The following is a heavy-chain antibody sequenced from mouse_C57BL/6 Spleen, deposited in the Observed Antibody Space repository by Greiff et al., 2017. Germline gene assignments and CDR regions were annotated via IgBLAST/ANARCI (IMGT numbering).Heavy chain of an antibody. CDR3: ARDTTGFAY. CDR2: IYPRSGNT. Sequence: VKVVESGAELARPGASVKLSCKASGYTFTSYGISWVKQRTGQGLEWIGEIYPRSGNTYYNEKFKGKATLTADKSSSTAYMELRSLTSEDSAVYFCARDTTGFAYWGQGTLVTVSA. V-gene: IGHV1-81*01. CDR1: GYTFTSYG. D-gene: IGHD1-1*01. J-gene: IGHJ3*01.